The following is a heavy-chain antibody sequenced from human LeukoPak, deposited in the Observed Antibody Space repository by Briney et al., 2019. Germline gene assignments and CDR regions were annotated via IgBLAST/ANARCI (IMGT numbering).Heavy chain of an antibody. V-gene: IGHV3-53*01. Sequence: PGGSLRLSCAASGFTVSSNCMSWVRQAPGKGLEWVSVIYSGGSTYYADSVKGRFTISRDNSKNTLYLQMNSLRAEDTAVYYCARDQEGYGYPDYWGQGTLVTVSS. J-gene: IGHJ4*02. CDR3: ARDQEGYGYPDY. CDR2: IYSGGST. D-gene: IGHD5-18*01. CDR1: GFTVSSNC.